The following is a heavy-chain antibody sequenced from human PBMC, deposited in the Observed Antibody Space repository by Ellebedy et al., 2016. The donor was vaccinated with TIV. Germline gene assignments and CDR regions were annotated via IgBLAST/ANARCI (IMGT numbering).Heavy chain of an antibody. J-gene: IGHJ6*02. D-gene: IGHD3-3*01. Sequence: SVKVSXXASGGTFSSYAISWVRQAPGQGLEWMGGIIPIFGTANYAQKFQGRVTITADESTSTAYMELSSLRSEDTAVYYCARDSGYYDFWSGYHPHYYYGMDVWGQGTTVTVSS. CDR2: IIPIFGTA. CDR3: ARDSGYYDFWSGYHPHYYYGMDV. CDR1: GGTFSSYA. V-gene: IGHV1-69*13.